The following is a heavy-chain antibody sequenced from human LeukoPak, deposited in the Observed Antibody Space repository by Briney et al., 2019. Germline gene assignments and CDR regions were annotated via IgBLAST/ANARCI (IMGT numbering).Heavy chain of an antibody. D-gene: IGHD3-22*01. CDR1: DGSISSGGYY. CDR2: IYHSGST. CDR3: AAEEYYDSSGYYGY. V-gene: IGHV4-30-2*01. J-gene: IGHJ4*02. Sequence: SETLSLTCALSDGSISSGGYYWSWIRLQPGKCLEWVGYIYHSGSTYYNPSPNNPLTISVDRSKNQFTLKLSSVTAADTAVYYCAAEEYYDSSGYYGYWGQGTLVTVYS.